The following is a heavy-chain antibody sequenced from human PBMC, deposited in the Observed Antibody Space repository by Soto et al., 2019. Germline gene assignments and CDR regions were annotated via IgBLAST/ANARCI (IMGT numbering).Heavy chain of an antibody. D-gene: IGHD3-16*01. CDR3: ARDRPARVTSIGGYYYYCMDV. J-gene: IGHJ6*02. Sequence: QGQLVQSGAEVKKPGSSVKVSCKASGGTFRNYAITWVRQAPGQGLEWMGRIIPIFGTANYAQQFQGRVTITSDESTTTANLELSSLRSEDTAVYYCARDRPARVTSIGGYYYYCMDVWGQGTTVTVSS. V-gene: IGHV1-69*01. CDR1: GGTFRNYA. CDR2: IIPIFGTA.